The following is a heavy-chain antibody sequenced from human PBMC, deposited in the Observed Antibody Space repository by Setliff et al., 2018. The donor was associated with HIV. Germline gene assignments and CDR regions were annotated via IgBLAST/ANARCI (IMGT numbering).Heavy chain of an antibody. CDR3: ARDLGSSWYFSH. J-gene: IGHJ4*02. Sequence: PSETLSLTCAVSGVSITSHYWSWVRQSPGKGLEWIGEISHSGSANYNPSLRSRVTISVDSSKNQFSLKMTSVTAADTAVYYCARDLGSSWYFSHWGQGTLVTVSS. CDR1: GVSITSHY. CDR2: ISHSGSA. D-gene: IGHD6-13*01. V-gene: IGHV4-4*02.